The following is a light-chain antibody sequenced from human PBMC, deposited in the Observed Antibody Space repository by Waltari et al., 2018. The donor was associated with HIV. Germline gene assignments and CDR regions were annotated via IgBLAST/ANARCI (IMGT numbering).Light chain of an antibody. CDR2: SND. Sequence: QSIVSQSPSASGTPGQRVTISCSGTGSTIGRTTVNWYQQFPGTAPKLLIHSNDQRPSGVPDRFSGSKSGTSASLAISGLQSEDEADYYCATWDDMVHGPVFGGGTKLTVL. CDR1: GSTIGRTT. J-gene: IGLJ3*02. V-gene: IGLV1-44*01. CDR3: ATWDDMVHGPV.